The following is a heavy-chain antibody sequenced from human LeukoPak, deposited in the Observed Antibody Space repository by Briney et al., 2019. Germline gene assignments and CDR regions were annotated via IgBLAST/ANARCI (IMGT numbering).Heavy chain of an antibody. CDR2: INPNSGGT. CDR1: GYTFTGYY. CDR3: AAGSVYYYDSSGSFDY. V-gene: IGHV1-2*02. J-gene: IGHJ4*02. Sequence: ASVKVSCKASGYTFTGYYMHWVRQAPGQGLEWMGWINPNSGGTNYAQKFQGRVTMTREMSINTVYMELTRLTSDDTAVYYCAAGSVYYYDSSGSFDYWGQGTLVSVSS. D-gene: IGHD3-22*01.